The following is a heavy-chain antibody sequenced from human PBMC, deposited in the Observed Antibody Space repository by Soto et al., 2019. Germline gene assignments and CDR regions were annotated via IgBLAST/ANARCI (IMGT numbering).Heavy chain of an antibody. CDR3: ARVGDQLLFYYYYYYMDV. J-gene: IGHJ6*03. D-gene: IGHD2-2*01. CDR1: GYTFTSYD. V-gene: IGHV1-8*01. CDR2: MNPNSGNT. Sequence: ASVKVSCKASGYTFTSYDINWVRQATGQGLEWMGWMNPNSGNTGYAQKFQGRVTMTRNTSISTAYMELSSLRSEGTAVYYCARVGDQLLFYYYYYYMDVWGKGTTVTVSS.